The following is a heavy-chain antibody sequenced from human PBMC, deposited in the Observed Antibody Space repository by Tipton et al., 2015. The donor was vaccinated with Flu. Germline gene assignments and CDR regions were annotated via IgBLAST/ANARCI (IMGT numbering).Heavy chain of an antibody. CDR3: ARAEGNYDFWSGYYDYYYYMDV. CDR1: GYTFTSYG. J-gene: IGHJ6*03. Sequence: QLVQSGAEVKKPGASVKVSCKASGYTFTSYGISWVRQAPGQGLEWMGWISAYNGNTNYAQKLQGRVTMTTDTSTSTAYMELRSLRSDDTAVYYCARAEGNYDFWSGYYDYYYYMDVWGKGTTVTVSS. CDR2: ISAYNGNT. V-gene: IGHV1-18*04. D-gene: IGHD3-3*01.